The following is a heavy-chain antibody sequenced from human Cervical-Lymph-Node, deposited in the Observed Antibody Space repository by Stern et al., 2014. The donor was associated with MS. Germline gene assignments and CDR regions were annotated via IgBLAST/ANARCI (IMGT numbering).Heavy chain of an antibody. J-gene: IGHJ3*02. CDR3: TRLMSYDAFDI. Sequence: VQLVESGGGLVQPGGSLKLSCAASGFIFSGTAMHRVRQASGKGLEWVGRIRSKANGYTTAYAASVKGRFTVSRDDSKKTAFLQMNSLKTEDTAVYYCTRLMSYDAFDIWGQGTVVTVSS. CDR1: GFIFSGTA. V-gene: IGHV3-73*01. D-gene: IGHD2-8*01. CDR2: IRSKANGYTT.